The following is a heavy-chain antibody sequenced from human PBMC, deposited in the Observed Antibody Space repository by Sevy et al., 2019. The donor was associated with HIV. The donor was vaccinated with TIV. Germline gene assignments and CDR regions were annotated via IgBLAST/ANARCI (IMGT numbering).Heavy chain of an antibody. J-gene: IGHJ5*02. V-gene: IGHV1-69*13. CDR3: ARGIAAAGTPVNWFDP. Sequence: ASVKVSCKASGGTFSSYAISWVRQAPGQGLEWMGGIIPIFGTANYAQKFQDRVTITADESTSTAYMELSSLRSEDTAVYYCARGIAAAGTPVNWFDPWGQGTLVTVSS. CDR2: IIPIFGTA. D-gene: IGHD6-13*01. CDR1: GGTFSSYA.